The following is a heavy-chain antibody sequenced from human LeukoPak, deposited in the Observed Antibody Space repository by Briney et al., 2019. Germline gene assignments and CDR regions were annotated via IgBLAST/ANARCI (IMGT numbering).Heavy chain of an antibody. CDR1: GGSISSGGYS. D-gene: IGHD2-15*01. CDR2: IYHSGST. V-gene: IGHV4-30-2*01. J-gene: IGHJ4*02. CDR3: ARLLLSGGLDY. Sequence: PSETLSLTCAVSGGSISSGGYSWSWIRQPPGKGLEWIGYIYHSGSTYYNPSLKSRVTISVDTSKNQFSLKLSSVTAADTAVYYCARLLLSGGLDYWGQGTLVTVSS.